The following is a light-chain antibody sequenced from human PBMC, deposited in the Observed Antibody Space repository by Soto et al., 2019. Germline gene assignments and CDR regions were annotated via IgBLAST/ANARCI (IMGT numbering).Light chain of an antibody. CDR1: QSVNSW. CDR3: QQYDTSPLT. CDR2: KAS. V-gene: IGKV1-5*03. J-gene: IGKJ4*01. Sequence: DIQMTQTRSTLSASVGDRVTITCRGSQSVNSWLAWYQPKPGKAPKLLLYKASSLESGVPSRFSGSGSGTEFPLTISSLQPDDFGTYYCQQYDTSPLTFGGGTKVDIK.